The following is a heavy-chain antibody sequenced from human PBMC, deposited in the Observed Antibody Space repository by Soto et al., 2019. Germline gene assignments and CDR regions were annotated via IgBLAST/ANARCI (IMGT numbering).Heavy chain of an antibody. CDR1: GGSISSEGFY. D-gene: IGHD3-22*01. Sequence: QVQLQESGPGLVKPSQTLSLSCTVSGGSISSEGFYWTWIRQNPGKGLEWIGYISYSGSTYYNPSLNSRVLISGDPSKNQFSLKLTSVTAADTAMYYCVRQRSPRGPNYVTFSDYHQGVFDPWGLGTLVTVSS. CDR3: VRQRSPRGPNYVTFSDYHQGVFDP. J-gene: IGHJ5*02. V-gene: IGHV4-31*03. CDR2: ISYSGST.